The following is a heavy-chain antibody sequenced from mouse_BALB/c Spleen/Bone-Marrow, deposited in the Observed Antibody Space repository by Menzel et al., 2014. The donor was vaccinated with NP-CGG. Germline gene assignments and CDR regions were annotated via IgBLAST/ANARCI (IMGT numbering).Heavy chain of an antibody. J-gene: IGHJ2*01. CDR2: INPYNGGT. D-gene: IGHD2-4*01. CDR1: GYSFTGYT. V-gene: IGHV1S135*01. Sequence: EVKLMVSGPELVKPGASMKISCKASGYSFTGYTMNWVKQSHGKNLEWIGLINPYNGGTSYNQKFKGKATLAVNKSSSTACMELVSLTSKDSAIYYCARDYDGYYFNYWGQGTTLTVSS. CDR3: ARDYDGYYFNY.